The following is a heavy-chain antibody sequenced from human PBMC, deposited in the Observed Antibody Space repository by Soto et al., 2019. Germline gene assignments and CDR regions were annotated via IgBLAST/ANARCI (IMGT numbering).Heavy chain of an antibody. Sequence: ASVKVSCKASGYTFTSYAMHWVRQAPGQRLEWMGWINAGNGNTKCSQKFQGRVTITRDTSASTAYMELSSLRSEDTAVYYCVYGEPHDDYWGQGTLVTVS. V-gene: IGHV1-3*01. CDR2: INAGNGNT. CDR3: VYGEPHDDY. D-gene: IGHD4-17*01. J-gene: IGHJ4*02. CDR1: GYTFTSYA.